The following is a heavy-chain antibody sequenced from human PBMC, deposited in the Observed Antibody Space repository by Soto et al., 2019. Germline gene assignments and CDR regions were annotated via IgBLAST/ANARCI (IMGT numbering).Heavy chain of an antibody. Sequence: PGGSLRLSCAASGFTFSSYAMSWVRQAPGKGLEWVSAIRGSGGSTYYADSVKGRFTISRDNSKNTLYLQMNSLRAEDTAVYYCAKEKYSSSWYLPARVDFDIWGQGTRVTVSS. D-gene: IGHD6-13*01. CDR3: AKEKYSSSWYLPARVDFDI. V-gene: IGHV3-23*01. J-gene: IGHJ3*02. CDR1: GFTFSSYA. CDR2: IRGSGGST.